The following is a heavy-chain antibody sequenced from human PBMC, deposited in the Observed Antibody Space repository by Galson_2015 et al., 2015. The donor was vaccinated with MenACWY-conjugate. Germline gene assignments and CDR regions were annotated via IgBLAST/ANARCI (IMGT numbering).Heavy chain of an antibody. CDR3: AGANGVWRNYYGMDV. CDR1: GFTFDDYT. D-gene: IGHD2-8*01. J-gene: IGHJ6*02. V-gene: IGHV3-43*01. CDR2: ISWDGGST. Sequence: SLRLSCAASGFTFDDYTMHWVRQAPGKGLEWVSLISWDGGSTYYADSVKGRFTISRDNSKNSLYLQMNSLRTEDTALYYCAGANGVWRNYYGMDVWGQGTTVTVSS.